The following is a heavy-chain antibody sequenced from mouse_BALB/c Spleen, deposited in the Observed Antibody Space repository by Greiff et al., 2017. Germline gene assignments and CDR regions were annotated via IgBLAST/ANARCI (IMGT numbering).Heavy chain of an antibody. CDR2: IYPGSGST. J-gene: IGHJ1*01. D-gene: IGHD1-1*01. Sequence: LQQPGSELVRPGASVKLSCKASGYTFTSYWMHWVKQRPGQGLEWIGNIYPGSGSTNYDEKFKSKATLTVDTSSSTAYMQLSSLTSEDSAVYCCARSPYYCGSGYWYFDVWGAGTTVTVSS. CDR3: ARSPYYCGSGYWYFDV. CDR1: GYTFTSYW. V-gene: IGHV1S22*01.